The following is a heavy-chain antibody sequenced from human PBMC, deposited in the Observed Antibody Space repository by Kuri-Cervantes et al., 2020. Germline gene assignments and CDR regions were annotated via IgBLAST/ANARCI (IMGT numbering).Heavy chain of an antibody. CDR3: AREGTTVTTHDAFDI. CDR1: GYTFTSYD. J-gene: IGHJ3*02. V-gene: IGHV1-8*01. Sequence: ASVKVSCKASGYTFTSYDINWVRQATGQGLEWMGWMNPNSGNTGYAQKFQGRVTITRDTSASTAYMELRSLRSDDTAVYYCAREGTTVTTHDAFDIWGQGTMVTVSS. CDR2: MNPNSGNT. D-gene: IGHD4-17*01.